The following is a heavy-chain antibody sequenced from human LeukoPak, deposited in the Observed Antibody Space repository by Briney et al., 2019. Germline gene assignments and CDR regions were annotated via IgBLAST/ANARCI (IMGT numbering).Heavy chain of an antibody. V-gene: IGHV1-18*01. CDR3: ARARPQNYDSSRYYSAAFDI. Sequence: ASVKVSRKASGYTFTTYGISWVRQAPGQGLEWVGWISAKNGNTNYGQDFQGRVTVTRDTSTSTVYMELRRLRSDDTAVYYCARARPQNYDSSRYYSAAFDIWGQGTMVTVSS. CDR2: ISAKNGNT. D-gene: IGHD3-22*01. CDR1: GYTFTTYG. J-gene: IGHJ3*02.